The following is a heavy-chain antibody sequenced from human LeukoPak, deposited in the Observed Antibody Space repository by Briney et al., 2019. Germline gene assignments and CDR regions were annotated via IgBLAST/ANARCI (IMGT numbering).Heavy chain of an antibody. V-gene: IGHV3-53*01. Sequence: GGSLRLSCAASGFTVSSNCMSWVRQAPGKGLEWVSVIYSGGSTYYADSVKGRFTISRDNSKNTLYLQMNSLRAEDTAVYYCAREAAGVYYFDYWGQGTLVTVSS. CDR2: IYSGGST. J-gene: IGHJ4*02. D-gene: IGHD2-15*01. CDR1: GFTVSSNC. CDR3: AREAAGVYYFDY.